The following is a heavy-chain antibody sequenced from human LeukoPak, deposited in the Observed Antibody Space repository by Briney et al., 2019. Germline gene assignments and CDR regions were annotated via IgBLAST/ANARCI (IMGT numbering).Heavy chain of an antibody. D-gene: IGHD2-2*01. CDR3: ARDHVVVPAAFDY. Sequence: ASVKLSCTASGYTFTAYYMHWVRQAPGQGLEWKGWINPNSGGTNYAQKFQGRVTMTRDTSISTAYMELSRLRSDDTAVYYCARDHVVVPAAFDYWGQGTLVTVSS. CDR2: INPNSGGT. J-gene: IGHJ4*02. CDR1: GYTFTAYY. V-gene: IGHV1-2*02.